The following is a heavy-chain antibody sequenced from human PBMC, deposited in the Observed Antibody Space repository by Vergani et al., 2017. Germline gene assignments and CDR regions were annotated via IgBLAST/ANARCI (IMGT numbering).Heavy chain of an antibody. Sequence: EVQLVESGGGVVRPGGSLRLSCAASGFTFEDYGMSWVRQAPGKGLEWVSGINWDGGNTGYADSVKGRFTISRDNAKNSLYLQMNSLRAEDTAVYYCARDPHYDRNYYYGIDVWGQGTTVTVYS. CDR2: INWDGGNT. CDR1: GFTFEDYG. V-gene: IGHV3-20*04. D-gene: IGHD4-17*01. CDR3: ARDPHYDRNYYYGIDV. J-gene: IGHJ6*02.